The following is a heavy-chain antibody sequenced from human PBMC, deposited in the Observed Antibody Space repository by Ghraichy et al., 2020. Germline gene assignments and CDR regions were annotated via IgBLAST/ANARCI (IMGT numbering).Heavy chain of an antibody. D-gene: IGHD3-3*01. CDR1: GGSFSGYY. CDR2: INHSGST. CDR3: ARGRKRAKSIFGVVIRSGWFDP. V-gene: IGHV4-34*01. Sequence: SETLSLTCAVYGGSFSGYYWSWIRQPPGKGLEWIGEINHSGSTNYNPSLKSRVTISVDTSKNQFSLKLSSVTAADTAVYYCARGRKRAKSIFGVVIRSGWFDPWGQGTLVTVSS. J-gene: IGHJ5*02.